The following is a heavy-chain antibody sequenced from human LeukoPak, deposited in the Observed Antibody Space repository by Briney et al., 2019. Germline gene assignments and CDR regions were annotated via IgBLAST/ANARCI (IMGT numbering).Heavy chain of an antibody. CDR1: GGSISSYY. D-gene: IGHD3-3*01. CDR2: IYYSGST. Sequence: SETLSLTCTVSGGSISSYYWSWIRQPPGKGLEWIGYIYYSGSTNYNPSLKSRVTISVDTSRNQFSLKLSSVTAADTAVYYCARDFWSGYWFDPWGQGTLVTVSS. V-gene: IGHV4-59*12. CDR3: ARDFWSGYWFDP. J-gene: IGHJ5*02.